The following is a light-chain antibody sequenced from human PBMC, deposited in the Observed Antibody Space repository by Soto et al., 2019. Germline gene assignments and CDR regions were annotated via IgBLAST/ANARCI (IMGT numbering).Light chain of an antibody. CDR1: QSISSN. Sequence: EIVMTQSPATLSVSPGKSAILSCRASQSISSNLAWYQQKPGQAPRRLIYGASTRATGIPARFSGSGSGTEFTLTISSVQSEDFAVYYCQQYNIWPPITFGQGTRLEIK. CDR2: GAS. CDR3: QQYNIWPPIT. V-gene: IGKV3D-15*01. J-gene: IGKJ5*01.